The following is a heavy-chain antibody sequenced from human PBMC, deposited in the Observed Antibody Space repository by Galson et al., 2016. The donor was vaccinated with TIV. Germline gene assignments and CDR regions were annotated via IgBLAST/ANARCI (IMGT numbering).Heavy chain of an antibody. CDR1: GFTFSHFG. CDR2: ILYDGSSQ. Sequence: CAASGFTFSHFGMHWVRQSPGKGLEWLAVILYDGSSQFYADSVEGRFAISRDNSKNTLYLQMNSLGAEDTALYYCAKSGDSRSIDSWGQGTLVIVSS. CDR3: AKSGDSRSIDS. D-gene: IGHD3-22*01. J-gene: IGHJ4*02. V-gene: IGHV3-30*18.